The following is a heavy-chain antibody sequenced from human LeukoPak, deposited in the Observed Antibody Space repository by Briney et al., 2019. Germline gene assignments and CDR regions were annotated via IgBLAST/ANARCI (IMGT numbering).Heavy chain of an antibody. V-gene: IGHV1-24*01. CDR1: GYTLTELS. CDR3: ATEIDSLELTGDWDAFDI. CDR2: FDPEDGET. J-gene: IGHJ3*02. D-gene: IGHD7-27*01. Sequence: ASVKVFCKVSGYTLTELSMHWVRQAPGKGLEWMGGFDPEDGETIYAQKFQGRVTMTEDTSTDTAYTELSSLRSEDTAVYYCATEIDSLELTGDWDAFDIWGQGTMVTVSS.